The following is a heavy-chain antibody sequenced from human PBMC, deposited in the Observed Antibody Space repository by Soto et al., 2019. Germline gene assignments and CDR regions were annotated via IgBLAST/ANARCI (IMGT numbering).Heavy chain of an antibody. D-gene: IGHD6-13*01. Sequence: GGSLRLSRATSGFTVSSNYMSWVRPAPGKGLEWVSVIYSGGSTYYADSVKGRFTISRDNSKNTLYLQMNSLRAEDTAVYYCARTGAAAGIYYYYYMDVWGKGTTVTVSS. CDR3: ARTGAAAGIYYYYYMDV. V-gene: IGHV3-66*01. CDR2: IYSGGST. J-gene: IGHJ6*03. CDR1: GFTVSSNY.